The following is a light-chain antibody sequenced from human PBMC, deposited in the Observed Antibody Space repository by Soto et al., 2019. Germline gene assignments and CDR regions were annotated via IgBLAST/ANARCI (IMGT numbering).Light chain of an antibody. J-gene: IGKJ1*01. CDR1: QSVSSSY. Sequence: EIVLTQSPGTLSLSPGERATLSCRASQSVSSSYLAWYQQKPGQAPRLLICAASSRATGIPDRFSGSGSGTDCTLTISRLEPEDFAVYYCQQYGGSPPTFGQGTKVEIK. V-gene: IGKV3-20*01. CDR3: QQYGGSPPT. CDR2: AAS.